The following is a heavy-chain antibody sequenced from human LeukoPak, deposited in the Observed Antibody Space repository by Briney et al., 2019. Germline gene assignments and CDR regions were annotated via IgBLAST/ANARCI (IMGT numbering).Heavy chain of an antibody. J-gene: IGHJ4*02. CDR3: ARYRGYSGYDIHYYFDY. Sequence: GASVKVSCKASGYTFTAYYMHWVRQAPGQGLEWMGWISAYNGNTNYAQKLQGRVTMTTDTSTSTAYMELRSLRSDDTAVYYCARYRGYSGYDIHYYFDYWGQGTLVTVSS. CDR1: GYTFTAYY. V-gene: IGHV1-18*04. D-gene: IGHD5-12*01. CDR2: ISAYNGNT.